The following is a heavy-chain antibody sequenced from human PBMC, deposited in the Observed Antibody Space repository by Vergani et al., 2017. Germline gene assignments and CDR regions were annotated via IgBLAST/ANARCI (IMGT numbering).Heavy chain of an antibody. D-gene: IGHD2-8*01. CDR2: INTGNGNK. Sequence: QVQLVQSGAEVKKPGASVKVSCKASGYTFTSYAMHWVRQAPGQRLEWMGGINTGNGNKKYSQKFQGRVTITRDQSASSADMELSSLRSDDTAVYYCARVANGDYYYYGMDVWGQGTTVTVSS. J-gene: IGHJ6*02. V-gene: IGHV1-3*04. CDR1: GYTFTSYA. CDR3: ARVANGDYYYYGMDV.